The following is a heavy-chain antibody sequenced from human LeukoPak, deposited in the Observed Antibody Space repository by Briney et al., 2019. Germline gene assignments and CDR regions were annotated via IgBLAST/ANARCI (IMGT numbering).Heavy chain of an antibody. CDR1: GGSFSGYY. CDR2: INHSGST. J-gene: IGHJ4*02. V-gene: IGHV4-34*01. Sequence: PSETLSLTCAVYGGSFSGYYWSWIRQPPGKGLEWIGEINHSGSTNYNPSLKSRVTISVDTSKNQLSLKLSSVTAADTAVYYCARVVAIAAAGTDYFDYWGQGTLVTVSS. CDR3: ARVVAIAAAGTDYFDY. D-gene: IGHD6-13*01.